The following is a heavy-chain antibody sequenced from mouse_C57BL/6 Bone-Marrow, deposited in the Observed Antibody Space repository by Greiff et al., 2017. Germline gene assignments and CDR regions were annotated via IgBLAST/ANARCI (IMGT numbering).Heavy chain of an antibody. J-gene: IGHJ1*03. V-gene: IGHV14-4*01. Sequence: VQLQQSGAELVRPGASVKLSCTASGFNIQADYMHWVKQRPEPGLEWIGRFDPENGDTEYASKFQGKATITADTSSNTAYLQLSSLTSEYTAVYYCTTGVYWYFDVWGTGTTVTVSS. CDR1: GFNIQADY. CDR3: TTGVYWYFDV. CDR2: FDPENGDT.